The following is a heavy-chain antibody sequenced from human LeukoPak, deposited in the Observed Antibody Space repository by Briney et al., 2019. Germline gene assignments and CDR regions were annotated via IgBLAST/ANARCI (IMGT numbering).Heavy chain of an antibody. J-gene: IGHJ4*02. CDR3: EKSISGYSNSWYCLDY. CDR2: TRFDGSNK. D-gene: IGHD6-13*01. CDR1: GFTFSTYG. V-gene: IGHV3-30*02. Sequence: GGSLRLSCGASGFTFSTYGMHWVRQAPGKGLEWVAFTRFDGSNKYYADSVKGRFTISRDNSKNTLYLQMNSVTAEDTAVYYCEKSISGYSNSWYCLDYWGQGTLVTVSS.